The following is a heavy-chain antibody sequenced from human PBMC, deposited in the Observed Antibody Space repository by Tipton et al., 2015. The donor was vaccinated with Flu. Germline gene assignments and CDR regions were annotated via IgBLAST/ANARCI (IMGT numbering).Heavy chain of an antibody. Sequence: TLSLTCSVSDGSITSSSHYWGWIRQSPGRGLEWVGSIYYTGYPYYNPSLKSRLAMSIDTSRRVLTLRLSSMTAADTAVYYCAKVLFGWVESWAQGTLVTVAS. CDR2: IYYTGYP. J-gene: IGHJ5*01. V-gene: IGHV4-39*06. CDR1: DGSITSSSHY. CDR3: AKVLFGWVES. D-gene: IGHD3-16*01.